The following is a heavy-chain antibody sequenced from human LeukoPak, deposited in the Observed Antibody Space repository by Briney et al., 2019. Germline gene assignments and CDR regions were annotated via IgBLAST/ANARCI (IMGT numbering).Heavy chain of an antibody. D-gene: IGHD3-3*01. J-gene: IGHJ6*02. CDR2: IRGSGSDI. Sequence: PGGSLRLSCAASGFTFSAYTMNWVRQAPGKGLEWVSSIRGSGSDIDYADSVKGRFTISRDNPKNTLYLQMDSLRVEDTAVYYCANPEWLLPSYYYYGLDVWGQGTTVTVSS. V-gene: IGHV3-21*04. CDR3: ANPEWLLPSYYYYGLDV. CDR1: GFTFSAYT.